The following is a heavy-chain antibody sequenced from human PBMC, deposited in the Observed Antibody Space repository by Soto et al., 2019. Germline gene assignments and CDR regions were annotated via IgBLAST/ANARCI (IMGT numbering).Heavy chain of an antibody. J-gene: IGHJ4*02. Sequence: ASVKVSCKTSNYPFSSYGISWVRQAPGQGLEWMGWISVYNDNTEYSQKLQGRVTMTTDTSTNTACMELRRLRSDDTAVYYCARDSGSDXXXXGAVFDYWGXGTPVTVSS. D-gene: IGHD3-10*01. V-gene: IGHV1-18*01. CDR2: ISVYNDNT. CDR3: ARDSGSDXXXXGAVFDY. CDR1: NYPFSSYG.